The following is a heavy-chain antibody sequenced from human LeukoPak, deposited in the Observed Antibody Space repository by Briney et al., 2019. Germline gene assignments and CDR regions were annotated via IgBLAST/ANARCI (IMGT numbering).Heavy chain of an antibody. J-gene: IGHJ5*02. CDR3: YGMVIGA. V-gene: IGHV3-7*01. Sequence: GGSLRLSCVASGFTFSSHWMHWVRQAPGKGPEWVANIKQDGSEKYYADPVKGRFTVSRDNAKNSLYLQMSSLRVEDTAVYSCYGMVIGAWGPGTLVTVSS. CDR2: IKQDGSEK. D-gene: IGHD2-21*01. CDR1: GFTFSSHW.